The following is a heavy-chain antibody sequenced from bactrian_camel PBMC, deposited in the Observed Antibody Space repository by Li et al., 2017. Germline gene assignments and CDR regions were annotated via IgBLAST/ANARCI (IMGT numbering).Heavy chain of an antibody. V-gene: IGHV3S68*01. Sequence: QVQLVESGGGSVQDGGSLRLSCAARTGTFRSACMGWFRQAPGKEREGIAHINTRGGSAHYADSVKDRFTISRDNSKNTLYLQMNSLKPEDTAMYYCVADCELRYGHFDFNIGSRGQGTQVTVS. CDR3: VADCELRYGHFDFNIGS. CDR2: INTRGGSA. CDR1: TGTFRSAC. J-gene: IGHJ4*01. D-gene: IGHD2*01.